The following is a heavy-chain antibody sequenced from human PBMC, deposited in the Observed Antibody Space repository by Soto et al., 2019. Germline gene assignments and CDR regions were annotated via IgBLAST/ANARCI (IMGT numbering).Heavy chain of an antibody. CDR1: GYTFTSYG. CDR3: ARGPRIYYDSSGYYEY. CDR2: ISAYNGNT. V-gene: IGHV1-18*01. Sequence: ASVKVSCKASGYTFTSYGISWVRQAPGQGLEWMGWISAYNGNTNYAQKLQGRVTMTTDTSTSTAYMELRSLRSDDTAVYYCARGPRIYYDSSGYYEYWGQGTLVTVSS. D-gene: IGHD3-22*01. J-gene: IGHJ4*02.